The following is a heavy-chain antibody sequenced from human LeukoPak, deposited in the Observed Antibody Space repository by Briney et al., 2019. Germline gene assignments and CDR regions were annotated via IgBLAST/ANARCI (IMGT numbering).Heavy chain of an antibody. V-gene: IGHV3-21*01. D-gene: IGHD2-2*01. CDR2: ISSSSSYI. CDR3: AKGELGYCSSASCYLVY. J-gene: IGHJ4*02. Sequence: GGSLRLSCAASGFTFSSYSMNWVRQAPGKGLEWVSSISSSSSYIYYADSVKGRFTISRDNAKNSLYLQMNSLRAEDTAVYYCAKGELGYCSSASCYLVYWGQGTLVAVSS. CDR1: GFTFSSYS.